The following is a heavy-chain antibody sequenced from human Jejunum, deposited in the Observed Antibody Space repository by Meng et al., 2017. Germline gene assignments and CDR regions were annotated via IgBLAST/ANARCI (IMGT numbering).Heavy chain of an antibody. CDR3: ARVHWDFGLGTYTGFDS. CDR2: IYSSGTT. Sequence: LRLSCTVSGGPISIDAYYWTWIRQLPGKGLEWIGYIYSSGTTYYKPPLKSRVTISLDTSKNHFSLNLSSVPAAGTAVYECARVHWDFGLGTYTGFDSWGQGTLVTVSS. J-gene: IGHJ4*02. CDR1: GGPISIDAYY. V-gene: IGHV4-31*03. D-gene: IGHD3-10*01.